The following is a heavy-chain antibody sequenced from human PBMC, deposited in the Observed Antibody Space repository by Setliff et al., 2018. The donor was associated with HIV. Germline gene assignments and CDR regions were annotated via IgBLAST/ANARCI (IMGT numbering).Heavy chain of an antibody. D-gene: IGHD1-26*01. J-gene: IGHJ4*02. CDR3: ARESPTKGEGAMDY. V-gene: IGHV3-23*01. Sequence: PGGSLRLSCAASGLTVSSNYMSWVRQAPGKGLEWVSAIYGSSGSTNYADSVKGRFTISRDNAKNSLSLQMNNLRAEDTAVYYCARESPTKGEGAMDYWGQGTLVTVSS. CDR1: GLTVSSNY. CDR2: IYGSSGST.